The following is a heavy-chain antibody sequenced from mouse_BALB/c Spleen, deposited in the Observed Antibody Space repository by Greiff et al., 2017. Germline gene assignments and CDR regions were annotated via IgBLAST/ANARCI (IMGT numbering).Heavy chain of an antibody. V-gene: IGHV4-1*02. D-gene: IGHD2-1*01. Sequence: DVMLVESGGGLVQPGGSLKLSCAASGFDFSRYWMSWVRQAPGKGLEWIGEINPDSSTINYTPSLKDKFIISRDNAKNTLYLQMSKVRSEDTALYYCARPDYGNAWFAYWGQGTLVTVSA. CDR1: GFDFSRYW. CDR3: ARPDYGNAWFAY. J-gene: IGHJ3*01. CDR2: INPDSSTI.